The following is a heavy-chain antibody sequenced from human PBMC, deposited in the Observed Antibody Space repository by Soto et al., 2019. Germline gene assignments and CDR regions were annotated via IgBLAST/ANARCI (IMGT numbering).Heavy chain of an antibody. CDR2: VFGSGGRT. CDR1: GFAFSSYG. CDR3: ASHYYGSGSYTKGDYFDY. J-gene: IGHJ4*02. V-gene: IGHV3-23*01. Sequence: EVQLLESGGGLVQPGGSLRLSCAASGFAFSSYGMSWVRQAPGKGLEWVSGVFGSGGRTDYADSVKGQFTNSRDTSNSTLYQQMNSLRGEDTAVYYCASHYYGSGSYTKGDYFDYWGQGTLVTVSS. D-gene: IGHD3-10*01.